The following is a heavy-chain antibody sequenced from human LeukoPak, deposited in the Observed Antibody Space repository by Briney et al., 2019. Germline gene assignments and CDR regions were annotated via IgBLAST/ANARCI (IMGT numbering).Heavy chain of an antibody. V-gene: IGHV3-23*01. CDR2: ISGSGGNT. D-gene: IGHD3-10*01. CDR1: GFTFSSYG. Sequence: GGSLRLSCAASGFTFSSYGMTWVRQAPGKGLEWVSGISGSGGNTYYADSVKGRFTISRDNAKNTLYLQTNSLRAEDTAVYYCARGFPYGSGSQVGYWGQGTLVTVSS. CDR3: ARGFPYGSGSQVGY. J-gene: IGHJ4*02.